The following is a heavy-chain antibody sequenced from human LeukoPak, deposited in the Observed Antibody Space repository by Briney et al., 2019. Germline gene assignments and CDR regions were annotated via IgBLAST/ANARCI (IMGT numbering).Heavy chain of an antibody. Sequence: PGGSLRLSCAASGFTFSSYEMNWVRQAPGKGLEWVSYISSLGSTTHYADSVKGRFTISRGNAENSLYLQMNSLRVEDTAIYYCARGGGVVVTATDDAFDIWGQGTMVTVSS. CDR3: ARGGGVVVTATDDAFDI. D-gene: IGHD2-21*02. V-gene: IGHV3-48*03. CDR2: ISSLGSTT. J-gene: IGHJ3*02. CDR1: GFTFSSYE.